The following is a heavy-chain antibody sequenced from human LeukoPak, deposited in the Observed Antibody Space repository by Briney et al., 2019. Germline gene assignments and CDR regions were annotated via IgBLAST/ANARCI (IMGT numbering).Heavy chain of an antibody. CDR1: GGTFSTYA. Sequence: ASVKVSCKASGGTFSTYAISWVRQAPGQGLEWMGGIIPIFGTTNYPQNFQGRVTITADESTSTAYMKLTGLTSEDTAVYYCARDQGENWFDPWGQGTLVIVSS. CDR2: IIPIFGTT. D-gene: IGHD2-21*01. V-gene: IGHV1-69*13. CDR3: ARDQGENWFDP. J-gene: IGHJ5*02.